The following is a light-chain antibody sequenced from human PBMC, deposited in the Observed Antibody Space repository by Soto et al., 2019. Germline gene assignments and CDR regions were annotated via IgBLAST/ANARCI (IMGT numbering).Light chain of an antibody. CDR2: EAS. CDR3: HQYQSFTT. Sequence: DTQMTQSPPTLAASVGDRVTITCRASQSVSIWLAWYQQRPGQAPRLLSYEASTLEDGVPSRFSGSGSGTEFTLTISSLQPEDFATYFCHQYQSFTTFGPGTRV. J-gene: IGKJ1*01. V-gene: IGKV1-5*01. CDR1: QSVSIW.